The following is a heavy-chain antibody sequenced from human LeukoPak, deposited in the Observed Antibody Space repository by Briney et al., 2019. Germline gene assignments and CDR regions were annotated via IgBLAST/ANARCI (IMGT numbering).Heavy chain of an antibody. Sequence: SETLSLTCTVSGGSISSSSYYWSWIRQPAGKGLEWIGRIYTSGSTNYNPSLKSRVTMSVDTSKNQFSLKLSSVTAADTAVYYCARGRPYCGGDCSNRPSYYYYMDVWGKGTTVTISS. CDR3: ARGRPYCGGDCSNRPSYYYYMDV. CDR1: GGSISSSSYY. J-gene: IGHJ6*03. D-gene: IGHD2-21*02. CDR2: IYTSGST. V-gene: IGHV4-61*02.